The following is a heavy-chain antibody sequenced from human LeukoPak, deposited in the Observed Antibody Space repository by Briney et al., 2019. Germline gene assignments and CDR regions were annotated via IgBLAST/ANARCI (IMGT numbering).Heavy chain of an antibody. CDR1: GFTFSSYW. D-gene: IGHD5-18*01. V-gene: IGHV3-9*01. CDR2: ISWNGGSI. CDR3: AKGTRGYSYGYHFDY. J-gene: IGHJ4*02. Sequence: GGSLRLSCAASGFTFSSYWMSWVRQAPGKGLEWVSGISWNGGSIGYADSVKGRFTISRDNAKNSLYLQMNSLRAEDTALYYCAKGTRGYSYGYHFDYWGQGTLVTVSS.